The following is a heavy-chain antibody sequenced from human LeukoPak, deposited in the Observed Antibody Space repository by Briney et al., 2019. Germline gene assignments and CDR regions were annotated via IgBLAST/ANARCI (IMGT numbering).Heavy chain of an antibody. D-gene: IGHD1-26*01. CDR1: GYTFTSYA. J-gene: IGHJ5*02. V-gene: IGHV1-18*01. Sequence: GASVKVSCKASGYTFTSYAIIWVRQAPGQGLEWMGWISANNGNTNYAQKLQGRVTMTTDTSTSTAYMELRTPTSDDTAVYYCARQIVGATNWFDPWGQGTLVTVSS. CDR2: ISANNGNT. CDR3: ARQIVGATNWFDP.